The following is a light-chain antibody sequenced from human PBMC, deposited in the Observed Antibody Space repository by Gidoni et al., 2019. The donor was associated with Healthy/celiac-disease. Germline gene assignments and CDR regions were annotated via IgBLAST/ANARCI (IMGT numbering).Light chain of an antibody. Sequence: DIVMTQSPDSLAVSLGERATINCKSSQSVLYSSNNKNYLAWYQQKPGQPPKLLIYWASTRESGVPDRLSGSGSGTDFTLPISSLQAEDVAVYYCQQYYSTPLTFGGGTKVEIK. J-gene: IGKJ4*01. CDR2: WAS. V-gene: IGKV4-1*01. CDR3: QQYYSTPLT. CDR1: QSVLYSSNNKNY.